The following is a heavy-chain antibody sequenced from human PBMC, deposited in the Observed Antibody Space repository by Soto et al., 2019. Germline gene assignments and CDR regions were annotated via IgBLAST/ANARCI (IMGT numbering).Heavy chain of an antibody. D-gene: IGHD3-10*01. V-gene: IGHV3-53*01. Sequence: GGSLRLSCTTSGFTVSSSHMSWVRQAPGKGLDWVSVIYSGGNSYYAVSVQGRFTISRDNSKNTVYLRMNSLRGEDTAIYYCARLGPYGSETYSFRYNWFDPWGQGTLVTVSS. CDR2: IYSGGNS. CDR1: GFTVSSSH. CDR3: ARLGPYGSETYSFRYNWFDP. J-gene: IGHJ5*02.